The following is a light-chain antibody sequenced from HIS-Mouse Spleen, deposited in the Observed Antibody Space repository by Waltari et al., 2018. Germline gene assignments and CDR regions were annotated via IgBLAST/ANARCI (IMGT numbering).Light chain of an antibody. V-gene: IGLV3-25*03. CDR2: KAS. CDR1: ALPKQY. Sequence: SYELTQPPSVSVSPGQTARITCSGDALPKQYAYWYQQKPGQAPVLVIYKASGRPTGLPEGFSGSSPGTTVTLTISGVQAEDEADYYCQSADSSGTYVVFGGGTKLTVL. CDR3: QSADSSGTYVV. J-gene: IGLJ2*01.